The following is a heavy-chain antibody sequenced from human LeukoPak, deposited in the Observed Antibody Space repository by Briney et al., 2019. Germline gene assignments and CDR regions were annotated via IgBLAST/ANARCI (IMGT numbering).Heavy chain of an antibody. Sequence: SETLSLTCAVSGNSISNTYYWGWIRQPPGKELEWIGTIYYTGTTCYNPSLKSRVTISVDTSKNQFSLTLNSVTAADTAVYYCAIYSNSAAGYWGQGALVTVSS. CDR1: GNSISNTYY. D-gene: IGHD6-6*01. V-gene: IGHV4-38-2*01. CDR2: IYYTGTT. J-gene: IGHJ4*02. CDR3: AIYSNSAAGY.